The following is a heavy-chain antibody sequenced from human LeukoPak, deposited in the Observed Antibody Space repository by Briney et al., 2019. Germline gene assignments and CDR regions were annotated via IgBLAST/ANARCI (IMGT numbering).Heavy chain of an antibody. CDR3: AKQGAASGNYYYYGMDV. J-gene: IGHJ6*02. CDR1: GFTFSSYA. Sequence: GGSLRLSCAASGFTFSSYAMSWVRQAPGKGLEWVSAISGSGGSTYYADSVKGRFTISRDNSKNTLYLQMNSLRAEDTAVYYCAKQGAASGNYYYYGMDVWGQGTTVTVSS. V-gene: IGHV3-23*01. D-gene: IGHD1-1*01. CDR2: ISGSGGST.